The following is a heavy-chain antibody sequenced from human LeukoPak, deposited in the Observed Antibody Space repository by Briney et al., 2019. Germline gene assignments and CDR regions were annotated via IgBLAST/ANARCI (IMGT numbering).Heavy chain of an antibody. CDR3: ARAENSNVDTGEFDY. V-gene: IGHV4-59*01. Sequence: SETLSLTCPVSGASISSYYWSWIPQPPGKGLEWIGYIYYSGSTNYNPSLKTRVTISVDTSKNQFSLKLSSVTAADTAVYYCARAENSNVDTGEFDYWGQGTLVTVSS. CDR1: GASISSYY. D-gene: IGHD5-18*01. J-gene: IGHJ4*02. CDR2: IYYSGST.